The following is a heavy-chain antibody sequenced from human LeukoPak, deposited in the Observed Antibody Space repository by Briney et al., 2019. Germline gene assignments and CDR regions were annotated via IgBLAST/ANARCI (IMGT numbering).Heavy chain of an antibody. CDR1: GFTFSSYA. CDR3: AKDGSLYCSGGSCSLDY. D-gene: IGHD2-15*01. V-gene: IGHV3-23*01. J-gene: IGHJ4*02. CDR2: ISGSGGST. Sequence: GGSLRLSCAASGFTFSSYAMSWVRQAPGKGLEWVSAISGSGGSTYYADSVKGRFTISRDNSKNTLYLQMNSLRAEDTAVYYCAKDGSLYCSGGSCSLDYWGQGTLVTVSS.